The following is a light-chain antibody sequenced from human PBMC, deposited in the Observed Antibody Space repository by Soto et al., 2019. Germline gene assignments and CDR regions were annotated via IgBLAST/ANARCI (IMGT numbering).Light chain of an antibody. J-gene: IGKJ4*01. CDR2: AAS. Sequence: DIQMTQSPSSLSASVGDRVTITCRASLGISGWLAWYQQKPEEAPKSLIYAASTLQSGVPSRFSGSGSGTDFTHTISSLQPEDCATYYCQQYHSYPLTFGGGTKVEIK. CDR3: QQYHSYPLT. V-gene: IGKV1D-16*01. CDR1: LGISGW.